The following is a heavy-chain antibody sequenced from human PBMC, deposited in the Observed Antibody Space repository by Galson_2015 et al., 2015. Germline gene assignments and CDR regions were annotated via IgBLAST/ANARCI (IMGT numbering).Heavy chain of an antibody. CDR1: DFTFSSYS. V-gene: IGHV3-48*03. D-gene: IGHD2-21*02. J-gene: IGHJ3*02. Sequence: SLRLSCAASDFTFSSYSVSWVRQAPGKGLEWVSYISSSGSLIYYADSVKGRFTTSRDNAKKSLYLQMNSLRAEDTAVYYCGFVVVTATDAFDIRGQGTMVTVSS. CDR3: GFVVVTATDAFDI. CDR2: ISSSGSLI.